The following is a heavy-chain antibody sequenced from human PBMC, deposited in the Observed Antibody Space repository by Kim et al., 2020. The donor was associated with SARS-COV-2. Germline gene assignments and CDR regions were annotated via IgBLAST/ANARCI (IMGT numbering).Heavy chain of an antibody. Sequence: GGSLRLSCAASGFTFSSFAMRWVRQAPGKGLEWVSAISGSGGSTYYADSVKGRFTISRDNSKNTLYLQMKSLRAGDTAVYYCARGRLTICGVVIRGGYFDYWGQGTLVTVSS. CDR3: ARGRLTICGVVIRGGYFDY. V-gene: IGHV3-23*01. J-gene: IGHJ4*02. CDR1: GFTFSSFA. D-gene: IGHD3-3*01. CDR2: ISGSGGST.